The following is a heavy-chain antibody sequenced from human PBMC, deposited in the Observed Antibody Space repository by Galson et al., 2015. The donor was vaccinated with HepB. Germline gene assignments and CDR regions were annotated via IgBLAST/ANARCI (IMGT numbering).Heavy chain of an antibody. V-gene: IGHV4-30-4*01. CDR2: IYYSGTT. Sequence: LSLTCTVSGGSISSGDYYWSWIRQPPGRGLEWIGYIYYSGTTYYNPSLKSRVTISVDTSKNQFSLKLSSVTAADTAVYYCARGLSHYDIFPGYYRECWFDPWGQGTLVTVSS. D-gene: IGHD3-9*01. CDR3: ARGLSHYDIFPGYYRECWFDP. CDR1: GGSISSGDYY. J-gene: IGHJ5*02.